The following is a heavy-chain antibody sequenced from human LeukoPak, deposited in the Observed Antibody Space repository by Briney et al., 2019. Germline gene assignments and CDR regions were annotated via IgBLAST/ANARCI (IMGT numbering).Heavy chain of an antibody. D-gene: IGHD4-23*01. CDR2: IKHSGST. CDR3: ARGGPSGGNSRIDY. Sequence: KTSETLSLTCAVYGGSFSGYYWSWIRQPPGKGLEWIGEIKHSGSTNYNPSLKRPVTISVETSKNQFSLKLSSVTAADTAVYYCARGGPSGGNSRIDYWGQGTLVTVSS. V-gene: IGHV4-34*01. J-gene: IGHJ4*02. CDR1: GGSFSGYY.